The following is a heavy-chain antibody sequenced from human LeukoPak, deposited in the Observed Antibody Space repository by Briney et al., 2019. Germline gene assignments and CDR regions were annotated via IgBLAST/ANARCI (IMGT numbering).Heavy chain of an antibody. D-gene: IGHD5-24*01. CDR1: GFTFSSYG. CDR3: ARWVEMATIDYFDY. J-gene: IGHJ4*02. Sequence: PGRSLRLSCAASGFTFSSYGMHWVRQAPGKGLEWVAVIWYDGSNKYYADSVKGRFTISRDNSKNTLYLQMNSLRAGDTAVYYCARWVEMATIDYFDYWGQGTLVTVSS. V-gene: IGHV3-33*01. CDR2: IWYDGSNK.